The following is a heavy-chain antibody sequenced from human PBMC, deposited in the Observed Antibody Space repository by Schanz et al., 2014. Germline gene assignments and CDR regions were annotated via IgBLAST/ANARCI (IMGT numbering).Heavy chain of an antibody. CDR1: GFTFSDYA. Sequence: EVELVESGGGLVQPGGSLRLSCAASGFTFSDYAMCWVRQAPGKGLEWVSSFNDGGVNKYYADSVKGRSTISSDNSKSTLYLQMSSLRAEDTAVYYCAKSQGSSFDSWGQGTLXTVSS. D-gene: IGHD6-13*01. CDR2: FNDGGVNK. J-gene: IGHJ4*02. V-gene: IGHV3-23*04. CDR3: AKSQGSSFDS.